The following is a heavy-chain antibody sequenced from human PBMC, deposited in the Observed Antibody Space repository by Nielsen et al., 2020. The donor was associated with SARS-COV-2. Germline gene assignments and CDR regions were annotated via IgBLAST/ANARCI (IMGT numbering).Heavy chain of an antibody. CDR3: ARENTYCSSTSCYENWFDP. Sequence: ASVKVSCKASGYTFTSYAMNWVRQAPGQGLEWMGWINTNTGNPTYAQGFTGRFVLSLDTSVSTAYLQISSLKAEDTAVYYCARENTYCSSTSCYENWFDPWGQGTLVTVSS. CDR2: INTNTGNP. J-gene: IGHJ5*02. D-gene: IGHD2-2*01. CDR1: GYTFTSYA. V-gene: IGHV7-4-1*02.